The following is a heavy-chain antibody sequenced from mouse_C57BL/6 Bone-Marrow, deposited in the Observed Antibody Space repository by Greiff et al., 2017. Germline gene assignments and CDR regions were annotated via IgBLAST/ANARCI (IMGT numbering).Heavy chain of an antibody. V-gene: IGHV1-63*01. CDR1: GYTFTNYW. CDR3: ARSGAWAGFAY. CDR2: IYPGGGYT. Sequence: QVQLKQSGAELVRPGTSVKMSCKASGYTFTNYWIGWAKQRPGHGLEGIGDIYPGGGYTNYNEKFKGKATLTADKSSSTAYMQFSSLTSEDSAIYYCARSGAWAGFAYWGQGTLVTVSA. J-gene: IGHJ3*01. D-gene: IGHD3-2*02.